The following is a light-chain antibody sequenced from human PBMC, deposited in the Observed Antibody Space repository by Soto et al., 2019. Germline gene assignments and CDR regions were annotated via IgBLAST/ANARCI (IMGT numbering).Light chain of an antibody. Sequence: EIVLTQSPGTLSLSPGERATLSCRASQSVSSSDLAWYQQKPGQAPRLLIYGASSSATGIPDRFSGSGSGTDFTLSINRLEPADFAVYYCQQYGSSPSMYTFGQGTKLEIK. CDR1: QSVSSSD. J-gene: IGKJ2*01. CDR2: GAS. V-gene: IGKV3-20*01. CDR3: QQYGSSPSMYT.